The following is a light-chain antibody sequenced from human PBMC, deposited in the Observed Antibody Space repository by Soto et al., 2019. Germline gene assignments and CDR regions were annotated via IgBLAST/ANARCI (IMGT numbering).Light chain of an antibody. CDR3: QQSHSFPLT. V-gene: IGKV1D-12*01. CDR1: QGISTW. CDR2: GAS. J-gene: IGKJ4*01. Sequence: DIQMTQSPSSVSASVGDRVTITCRASQGISTWLAWYQQKAGKAPNLLIYGASSLQRGVTSRFSGSGSGTDFTLTISSLQPEDFATYYCQQSHSFPLTFGGGTKVEIK.